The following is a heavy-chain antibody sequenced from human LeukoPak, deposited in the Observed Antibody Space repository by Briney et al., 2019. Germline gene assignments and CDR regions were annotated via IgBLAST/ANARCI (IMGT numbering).Heavy chain of an antibody. CDR3: AREGGYDFWSGYLYNWFDP. D-gene: IGHD3-3*01. Sequence: VASVKVSCKASDYTFTSYGISWVRQSPGQGLEWMGWISAYNGNTNYAQKLQGRVTMTTDTSTSTAYMELRSLRSDDTAVYYCAREGGYDFWSGYLYNWFDPWGQGTLVTVSS. CDR2: ISAYNGNT. CDR1: DYTFTSYG. J-gene: IGHJ5*02. V-gene: IGHV1-18*01.